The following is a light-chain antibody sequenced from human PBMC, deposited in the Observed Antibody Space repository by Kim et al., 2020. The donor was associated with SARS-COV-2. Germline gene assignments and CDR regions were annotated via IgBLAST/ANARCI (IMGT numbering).Light chain of an antibody. CDR3: QQYNNWPYT. V-gene: IGKV3-15*01. Sequence: SVSPGERATLSCRASRSVNSNIAWYQQKPGQAPRLLIYGASTRATGIPARFSGSGSGTEFTLTISSLQSGDFAVYYCQQYNNWPYTFGQGTSWRS. J-gene: IGKJ2*01. CDR1: RSVNSN. CDR2: GAS.